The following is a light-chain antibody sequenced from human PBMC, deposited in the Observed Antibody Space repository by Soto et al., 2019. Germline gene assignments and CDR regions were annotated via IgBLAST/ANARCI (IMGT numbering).Light chain of an antibody. V-gene: IGKV1-33*01. CDR3: HQYDAFPFT. J-gene: IGKJ3*01. CDR1: EDISEY. CDR2: DAS. Sequence: DIQMTQSPSSLSASVGDRVTITCQASEDISEYLNWYQQKPGKAPKLLIFDASKLETGVPSRFSGGGSGTFFTITITSLQPEDFATYYCHQYDAFPFTFGPGTTVDFK.